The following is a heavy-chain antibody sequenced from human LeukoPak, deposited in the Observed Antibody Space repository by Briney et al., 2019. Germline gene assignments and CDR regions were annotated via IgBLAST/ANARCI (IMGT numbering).Heavy chain of an antibody. CDR3: ARDLQRRVSYFDY. CDR1: GFTFSSYW. CDR2: IKQDGSEK. Sequence: PGGSLRLSCAASGFTFSSYWMSWVRQAPGKGLEWVGNIKQDGSEKYYVDSVKGRFTISRDNAKNSLYLQMNSLRAEDTAVYYCARDLQRRVSYFDYWGQGTLVTVSS. D-gene: IGHD2-2*01. J-gene: IGHJ4*02. V-gene: IGHV3-7*01.